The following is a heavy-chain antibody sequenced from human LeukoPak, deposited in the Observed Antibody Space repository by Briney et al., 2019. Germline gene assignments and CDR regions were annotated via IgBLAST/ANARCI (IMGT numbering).Heavy chain of an antibody. V-gene: IGHV3-30*04. J-gene: IGHJ4*02. Sequence: GGSLRLSCAASGFTFSSYAMHWVRQAPGKGLEWVAVISYDGSNKYYADSVKGRFTISRDNSKNTLYLQMNSLRAEDTAVYYCARDEQSGSAWASFDYWGQGTLVTVSS. CDR3: ARDEQSGSAWASFDY. CDR1: GFTFSSYA. D-gene: IGHD1-14*01. CDR2: ISYDGSNK.